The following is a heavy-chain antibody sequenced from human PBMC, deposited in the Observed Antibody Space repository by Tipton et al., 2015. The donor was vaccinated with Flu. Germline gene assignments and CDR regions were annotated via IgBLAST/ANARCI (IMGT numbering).Heavy chain of an antibody. CDR3: ARVTSSGWTGGMDV. CDR2: IYSSGHISSSGDT. CDR1: GDSIGSAYY. Sequence: TLSLTCSVSGDSIGSAYYWAWIRQPPGKGLEWIGQIYSSGHISSSGDTIYNPSLNSRVTISEDPSKRQLSLKVDSVTPADTAVYYCARVTSSGWTGGMDVWGQGTTVTVSS. J-gene: IGHJ6*02. D-gene: IGHD6-19*01. V-gene: IGHV4-61*01.